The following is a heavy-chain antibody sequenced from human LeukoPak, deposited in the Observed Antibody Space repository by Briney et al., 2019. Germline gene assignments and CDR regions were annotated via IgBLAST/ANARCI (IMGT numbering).Heavy chain of an antibody. D-gene: IGHD2-15*01. CDR2: ISGSGGST. Sequence: HAGGSLRLSCAASGFTFSDYYMSWIRQAPGKGLEWVSAISGSGGSTYYADSVKGRFTISRDNSKNTLYLQMNSLRAEDTAVYYCAKGLEDIVVVVAATYGMDVWGQGTTVTVSS. V-gene: IGHV3-23*01. CDR3: AKGLEDIVVVVAATYGMDV. J-gene: IGHJ6*02. CDR1: GFTFSDYY.